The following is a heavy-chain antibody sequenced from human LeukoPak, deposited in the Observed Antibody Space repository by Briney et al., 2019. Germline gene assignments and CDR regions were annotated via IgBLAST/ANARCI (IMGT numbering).Heavy chain of an antibody. Sequence: GGSLRLSCAASGFTFSNWMHWVRQAPGKGLEWVSVIYSGGSRYYADSVKGRFTISRDNSKNTLYLQMNNLRAEDTAVYYCARVLYDSSGYYYYYYMDVWGKGTTVTVSS. CDR3: ARVLYDSSGYYYYYYMDV. D-gene: IGHD3-22*01. CDR1: GFTFSNW. J-gene: IGHJ6*03. CDR2: IYSGGSR. V-gene: IGHV3-53*01.